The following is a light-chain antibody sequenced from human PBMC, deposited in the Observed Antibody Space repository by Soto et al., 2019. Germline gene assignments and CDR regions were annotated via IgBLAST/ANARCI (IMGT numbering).Light chain of an antibody. CDR3: QQSYSVPYT. CDR2: GAS. Sequence: DIQMTQSPSSLSASVGDRVTITCRTSQPISDYLNWYQQRPGKAPKLLIFGASTLHNGVPPRFSGLGSGTHFTLTIINLQPEDAAAYYCQQSYSVPYTFGQGTKVDIK. CDR1: QPISDY. J-gene: IGKJ2*01. V-gene: IGKV1-39*01.